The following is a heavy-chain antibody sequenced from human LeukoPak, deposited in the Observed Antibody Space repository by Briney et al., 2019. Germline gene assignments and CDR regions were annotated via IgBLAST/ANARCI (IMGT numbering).Heavy chain of an antibody. CDR2: ISAYNGNT. D-gene: IGHD1-26*01. Sequence: GASVKVSCKASGYTFTSYGISWVRQAPGQGLEWMGWISAYNGNTNYAQKLQGRVTMTTDTSTSTAYMELRSLRSDDTAVYYCARDRAYSGSYPPDYWGQGTLVTVSS. V-gene: IGHV1-18*01. CDR3: ARDRAYSGSYPPDY. J-gene: IGHJ4*02. CDR1: GYTFTSYG.